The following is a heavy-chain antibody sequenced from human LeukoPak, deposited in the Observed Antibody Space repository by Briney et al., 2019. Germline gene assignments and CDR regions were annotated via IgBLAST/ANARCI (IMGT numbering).Heavy chain of an antibody. Sequence: PSETLSLTCTVSGYSISSGYYWGWIRQPPGKGLEWIGSSYHSGSTYYNPSLKSRVTISVEPSKNQFSLKLSSVTAADTAVYYCARGTAAGTGYNWFDPWGQGTLVTVSS. CDR2: SYHSGST. J-gene: IGHJ5*02. CDR3: ARGTAAGTGYNWFDP. CDR1: GYSISSGYY. D-gene: IGHD6-13*01. V-gene: IGHV4-38-2*02.